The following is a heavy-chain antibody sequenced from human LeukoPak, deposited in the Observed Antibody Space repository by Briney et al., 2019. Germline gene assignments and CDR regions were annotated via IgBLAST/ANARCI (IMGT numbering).Heavy chain of an antibody. CDR3: ARDRYCSGGSCPFDY. CDR2: INPNSGGT. V-gene: IGHV1-2*02. CDR1: GYTFTGYY. D-gene: IGHD2-15*01. J-gene: IGHJ4*02. Sequence: ASVKVSCKASGYTFTGYYMHWVRQAPGQGLEWMGWINPNSGGTNYAQKFQGRVTMTRDTSISTAYMELSRLRSDDTAVYYCARDRYCSGGSCPFDYRGQGTLVTVSS.